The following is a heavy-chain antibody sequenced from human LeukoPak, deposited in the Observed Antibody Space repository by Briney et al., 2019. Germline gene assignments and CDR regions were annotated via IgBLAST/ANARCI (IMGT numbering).Heavy chain of an antibody. CDR1: GYTFTSYD. CDR3: ARQDSSWYDY. Sequence: GASVKVSCKASGYTFTSYDINWVRQATGQGREWMGWINPKSGNTGYAQKSQGRVTMTRNTSISTDYMEMSSLRSEETAVYYCARQDSSWYDYWGQGTQVTVSS. J-gene: IGHJ4*02. V-gene: IGHV1-8*01. D-gene: IGHD6-13*01. CDR2: INPKSGNT.